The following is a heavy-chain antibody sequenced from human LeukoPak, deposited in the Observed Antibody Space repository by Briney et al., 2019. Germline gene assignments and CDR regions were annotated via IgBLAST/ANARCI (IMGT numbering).Heavy chain of an antibody. CDR2: ISGSGGST. V-gene: IGHV3-23*01. J-gene: IGHJ4*02. CDR1: GFTFSSYA. Sequence: GGSLRLSCAASGFTFSSYAMSWVRQAPGKGLEWVSAISGSGGSTYYADSVKGRFTISRDNSKNTLYPQMNSLRAEGTAVYYCAKEYSSSWYYFDYWGQGTLVTVSS. CDR3: AKEYSSSWYYFDY. D-gene: IGHD6-13*01.